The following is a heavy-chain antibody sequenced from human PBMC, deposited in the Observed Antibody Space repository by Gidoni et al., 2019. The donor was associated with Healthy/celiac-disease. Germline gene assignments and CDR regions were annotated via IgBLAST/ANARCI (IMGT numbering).Heavy chain of an antibody. V-gene: IGHV3-23*01. CDR3: AKDGPGYCSITSCLIWFDP. CDR2: ISGSGGST. J-gene: IGHJ5*02. CDR1: GFTFSSYA. D-gene: IGHD2-2*03. Sequence: EVQLLESGGGLVQPGGSLRLSCAASGFTFSSYAMSWVRQAPGKGLDWVSAISGSGGSTYYADSVKGRFTISRDNSKNTLYLQMNSLRAEDTAVYYCAKDGPGYCSITSCLIWFDPWGQGTLVTVSS.